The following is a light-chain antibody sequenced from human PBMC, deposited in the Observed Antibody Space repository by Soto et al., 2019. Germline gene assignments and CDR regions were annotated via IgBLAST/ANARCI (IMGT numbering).Light chain of an antibody. CDR1: SSNIGSNT. Sequence: QSVLTQPPPASGTPGQRVTISCSGSSSNIGSNTVNWYQQLPGTAPKLLIYSNNQRPSGVPDRFSGSKSGTSASLAISGLQSEDEADYYCAAWDDSLNGEVFGGGTQLPV. J-gene: IGLJ3*02. CDR3: AAWDDSLNGEV. CDR2: SNN. V-gene: IGLV1-44*01.